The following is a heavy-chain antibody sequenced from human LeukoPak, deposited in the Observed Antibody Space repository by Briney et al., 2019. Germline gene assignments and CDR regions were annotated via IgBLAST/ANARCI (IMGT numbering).Heavy chain of an antibody. D-gene: IGHD1-26*01. J-gene: IGHJ6*03. CDR3: ARHQRGSYSYYYYYMDV. V-gene: IGHV1-18*01. Sequence: ASVKVSCKASGYTFTSYGISWVRQAPGQGLEWMGWISPYNGNTNSAQKLQGRVTMTTDTSTSTAYMELRSLRSDDTAVYYCARHQRGSYSYYYYYMDVWGKGTTVTVSS. CDR1: GYTFTSYG. CDR2: ISPYNGNT.